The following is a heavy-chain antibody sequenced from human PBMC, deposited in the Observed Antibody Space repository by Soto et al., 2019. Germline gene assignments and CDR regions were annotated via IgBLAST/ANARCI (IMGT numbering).Heavy chain of an antibody. V-gene: IGHV1-18*01. D-gene: IGHD6-19*01. CDR3: ASVGSGWSLAIY. CDR1: GYTFTSYG. Sequence: ASVKVSCKASGYTFTSYGISWVRQAPGQGLEWMGWISAYNGNTNYAQKLQGRVTMTTDTSTSSAYMELRSLRSDDTALYYCASVGSGWSLAIYWGQGTLVTVSS. J-gene: IGHJ1*01. CDR2: ISAYNGNT.